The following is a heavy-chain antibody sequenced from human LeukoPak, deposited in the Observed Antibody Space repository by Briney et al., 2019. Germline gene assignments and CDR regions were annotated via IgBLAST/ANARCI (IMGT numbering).Heavy chain of an antibody. D-gene: IGHD6-19*01. CDR3: ARGLQWLVPYY. J-gene: IGHJ4*02. CDR2: IYYSGST. V-gene: IGHV4-59*01. CDR1: GGSISSYY. Sequence: PSETLSLTCTVSGGSISSYYWSWIRQPPGKGLEWIGYIYYSGSTNYNPSLKSRVTISVDTSKNQFSLKLSSVTAADTAVYYCARGLQWLVPYYWGQGTLVTVSS.